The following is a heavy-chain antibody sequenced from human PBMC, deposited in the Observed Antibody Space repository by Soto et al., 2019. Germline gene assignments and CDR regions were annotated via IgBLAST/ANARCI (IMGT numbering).Heavy chain of an antibody. J-gene: IGHJ4*02. CDR1: GFTFSSYG. CDR2: ISYDGSNK. CDR3: AKDREGATLDY. V-gene: IGHV3-30*18. D-gene: IGHD1-26*01. Sequence: PGGSLRLSCAASGFTFSSYGMHWVRQAPGKGLEWVAVISYDGSNKYYAGSVKGRFTISRDNSKNTLYLQMNSLRAEDTAVYYCAKDREGATLDYWGQGTLVTVSS.